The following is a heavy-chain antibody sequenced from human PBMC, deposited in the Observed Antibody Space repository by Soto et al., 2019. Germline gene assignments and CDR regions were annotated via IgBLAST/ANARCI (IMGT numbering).Heavy chain of an antibody. D-gene: IGHD2-21*02. J-gene: IGHJ6*02. V-gene: IGHV1-69*01. CDR1: GGTFSSYA. CDR2: IIPIFGTA. CDR3: ARAYCGGDCYRQPYYYGMDV. Sequence: QVQLVQSGAEVKKPGSSVKVSCKASGGTFSSYAISWVRQAPGQGLEWMGGIIPIFGTANYAQKFQGRVTITADESTSTAYMELSSLRSEDKAVYYCARAYCGGDCYRQPYYYGMDVWGQGTTVTVSS.